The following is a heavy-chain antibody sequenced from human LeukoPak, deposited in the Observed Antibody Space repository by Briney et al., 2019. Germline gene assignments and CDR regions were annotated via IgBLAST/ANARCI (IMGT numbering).Heavy chain of an antibody. CDR3: ARGDYYDSSGRLLDY. CDR1: GGTFSSYT. D-gene: IGHD3-22*01. CDR2: IIPILGIA. J-gene: IGHJ4*02. V-gene: IGHV1-69*02. Sequence: ASVKVSCKASGGTFSSYTISWVRQAPGQGLECMGSIIPILGIANYAQKFQGRVTITADKSTSTAYMELSSLRSEDTAVYYCARGDYYDSSGRLLDYWGQGTLVTVSS.